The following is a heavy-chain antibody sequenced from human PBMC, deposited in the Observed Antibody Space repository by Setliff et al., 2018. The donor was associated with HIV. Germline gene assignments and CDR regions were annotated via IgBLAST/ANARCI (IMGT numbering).Heavy chain of an antibody. CDR2: IYHSGST. J-gene: IGHJ4*01. V-gene: IGHV4-38-2*02. CDR3: ARDPRGDYGDYHFDF. D-gene: IGHD4-17*01. CDR1: GFSISSGHY. Sequence: SETLSLTCAVSGFSISSGHYWGWIRQPPGKGLEWIGSIYHSGSTYYSPSLKSRVTISVDTSKNQFSLELTSVTAADTAVYHCARDPRGDYGDYHFDFWGHGILVTVSS.